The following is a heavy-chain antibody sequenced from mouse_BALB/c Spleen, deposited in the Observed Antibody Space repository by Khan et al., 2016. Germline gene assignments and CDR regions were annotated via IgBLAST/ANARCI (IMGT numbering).Heavy chain of an antibody. D-gene: IGHD2-4*01. CDR3: TRCESTMIRGFAY. CDR2: IFPSDSYT. J-gene: IGHJ3*01. V-gene: IGHV1-69*02. Sequence: QVQLQQPGTELVRPGASVKLSCKASGYTFTSYWINWMKQRPGQGLEWIGNIFPSDSYTNYNQKFKDKATLTVDKSSSTAYMQLSSPTSEDSAIYYCTRCESTMIRGFAYWGQGTLVTVSA. CDR1: GYTFTSYW.